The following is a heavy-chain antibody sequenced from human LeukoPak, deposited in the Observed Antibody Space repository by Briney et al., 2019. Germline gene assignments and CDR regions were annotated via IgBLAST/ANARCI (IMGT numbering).Heavy chain of an antibody. J-gene: IGHJ4*02. V-gene: IGHV3-23*01. D-gene: IGHD3-10*01. Sequence: GGSLRLSCAASGFTFSSYWMPWVRQAPGKGLEWVSAISGSGGSTYYADSVKGRFTISRDNSKNTLYLQMNSLRAEDTAVYYCAKHGAITMVRGVIIHYWGQGTLVTVSS. CDR1: GFTFSSYW. CDR2: ISGSGGST. CDR3: AKHGAITMVRGVIIHY.